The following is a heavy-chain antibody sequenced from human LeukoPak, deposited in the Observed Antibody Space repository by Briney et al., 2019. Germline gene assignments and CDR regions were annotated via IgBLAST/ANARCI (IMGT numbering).Heavy chain of an antibody. J-gene: IGHJ3*01. CDR3: ASGRSRAACDF. V-gene: IGHV3-74*01. CDR1: GLTLSSYW. CDR2: IHSDGSST. Sequence: GGSLRLSCAASGLTLSSYWMHWVRQAPGKGLVWVSRIHSDGSSTNYADSVKGRFTISRDSAENTLYLQMNSLRAEDTAVYYCASGRSRAACDFWGQGTMVTVSS. D-gene: IGHD2-15*01.